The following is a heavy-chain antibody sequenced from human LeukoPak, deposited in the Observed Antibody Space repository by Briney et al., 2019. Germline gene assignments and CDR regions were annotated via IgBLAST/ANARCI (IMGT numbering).Heavy chain of an antibody. CDR1: GYTFTSYG. V-gene: IGHV1-18*01. CDR2: ISAYNGNT. D-gene: IGHD6-13*01. J-gene: IGHJ6*02. Sequence: GASVKVSCKASGYTFTSYGISWVRQAPGQGLEWMGWISAYNGNTNYAQKLQGRVTMTTDTSTSTAYMELRSLRSDDTAVYYCARRLAAPYSYGMDLWGQGTTVTVSS. CDR3: ARRLAAPYSYGMDL.